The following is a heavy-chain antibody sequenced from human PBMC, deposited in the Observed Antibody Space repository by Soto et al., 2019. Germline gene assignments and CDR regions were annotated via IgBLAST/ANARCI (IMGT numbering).Heavy chain of an antibody. CDR1: GYSFPGYW. V-gene: IGHV5-51*01. CDR2: IYPGDSDT. J-gene: IGHJ4*02. Sequence: GESLKISCQGSGYSFPGYWIAWVRQMPGKGLEWMGVIYPGDSDTRYSPSFQGQVTISADKSISTAYLQWTSLKASDTAIYYCARRKGISGISDPFDYWGQGTLVTVSS. CDR3: ARRKGISGISDPFDY. D-gene: IGHD1-20*01.